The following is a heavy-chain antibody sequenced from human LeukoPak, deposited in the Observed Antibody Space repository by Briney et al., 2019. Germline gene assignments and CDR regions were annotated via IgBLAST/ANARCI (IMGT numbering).Heavy chain of an antibody. Sequence: GGSLRLSCAASGFTFSSYWMSWVRQAPGKGLEWVANIKQDGSENYYVDSVKGRFTISRDNAKNSLYLQMNSLRAEDTAVYYCARAQDYYDSSGYYFGDAFDIWGQGTMVTVSS. CDR3: ARAQDYYDSSGYYFGDAFDI. CDR2: IKQDGSEN. V-gene: IGHV3-7*01. J-gene: IGHJ3*02. D-gene: IGHD3-22*01. CDR1: GFTFSSYW.